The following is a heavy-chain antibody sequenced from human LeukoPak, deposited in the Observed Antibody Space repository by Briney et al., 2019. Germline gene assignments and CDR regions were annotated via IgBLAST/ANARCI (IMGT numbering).Heavy chain of an antibody. D-gene: IGHD2/OR15-2a*01. CDR3: ASGATLNIQGYYYMDV. V-gene: IGHV1-69*13. CDR2: FIPMFSKT. J-gene: IGHJ6*03. Sequence: SVKVSCKVSGGIFSNYAINWMRQAPGQGLEWMGDFIPMFSKTNYAQKFQGRVTITADESTSTAYMDLSSLRSEDTAVCYCASGATLNIQGYYYMDVWGKGTTVTISS. CDR1: GGIFSNYA.